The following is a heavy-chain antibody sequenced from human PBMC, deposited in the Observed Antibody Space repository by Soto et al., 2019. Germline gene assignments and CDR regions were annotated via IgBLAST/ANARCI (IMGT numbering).Heavy chain of an antibody. CDR3: THHGYYSYGMDV. J-gene: IGHJ6*02. CDR1: GFSLSTSGVG. V-gene: IGHV2-5*02. Sequence: QITLKESGPTLVKPTQTLTLTCTFSGFSLSTSGVGVGWIRQPPGKALEWLALIFWDDDKRYSPSLKSRLSTXKXXSKNQVVLTMTNMDPVDAATYSCTHHGYYSYGMDVWGQGTTVTVSS. CDR2: IFWDDDK.